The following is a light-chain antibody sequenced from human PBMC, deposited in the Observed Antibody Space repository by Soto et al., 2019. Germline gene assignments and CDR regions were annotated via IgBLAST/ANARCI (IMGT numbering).Light chain of an antibody. Sequence: EIVMTQSQATLSVSPGERATLSCRASQSVSTRLAWYQQNPGQAPRILIYDGSTRAAGIPARFSGSGSGTEFTLTISSLQSEHFAVYYCLQYNNWRGFGQGTKVDIK. CDR1: QSVSTR. V-gene: IGKV3-15*01. J-gene: IGKJ1*01. CDR3: LQYNNWRG. CDR2: DGS.